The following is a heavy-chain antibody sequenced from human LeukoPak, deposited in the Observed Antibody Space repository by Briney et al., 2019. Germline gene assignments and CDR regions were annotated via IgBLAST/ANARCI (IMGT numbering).Heavy chain of an antibody. D-gene: IGHD5-12*01. V-gene: IGHV4-59*01. CDR2: IYYSGST. Sequence: SETLPLTCTVSGGSISSYYWSWIRQPPGKGLEWIGYIYYSGSTNYNPSLKSRVTISVDTSKNQFSLKLSSVTAADTAVYYCARSVSWLPSIYYFDYWGQGTLVTVSS. CDR1: GGSISSYY. J-gene: IGHJ4*02. CDR3: ARSVSWLPSIYYFDY.